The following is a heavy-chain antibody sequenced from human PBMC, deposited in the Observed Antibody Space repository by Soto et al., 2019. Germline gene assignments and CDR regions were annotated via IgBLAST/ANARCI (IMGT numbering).Heavy chain of an antibody. V-gene: IGHV4-39*01. D-gene: IGHD3-10*01. CDR1: GVSISDTSYY. J-gene: IGHJ4*02. CDR3: ARQGSY. CDR2: IYFNGNT. Sequence: QLQLQESGPGLVKPSETLSLTCNVSGVSISDTSYYWGWIRQPPGKGLEWIGTIYFNGNTFYNPSLKGRLTISVDTSKNQLSLRLTSVTAADPAVYYCARQGSYWGQGTLVAVSS.